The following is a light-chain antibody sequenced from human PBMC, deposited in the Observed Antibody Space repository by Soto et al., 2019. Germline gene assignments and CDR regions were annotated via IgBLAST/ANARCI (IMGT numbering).Light chain of an antibody. CDR1: QGISSY. J-gene: IGKJ4*01. CDR2: AAS. Sequence: DIQLTQSPSFLSASVVDRVTITCRASQGISSYLAWYQQKPGKAPKLLIYAASTLQTGVPSRFSGSGSGTEFTLTISSLQAEDFATYYCQQFNNYPLTFGGGTKVDIK. V-gene: IGKV1-9*01. CDR3: QQFNNYPLT.